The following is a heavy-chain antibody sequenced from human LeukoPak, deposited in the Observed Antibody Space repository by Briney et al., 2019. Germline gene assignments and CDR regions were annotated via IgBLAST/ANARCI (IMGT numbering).Heavy chain of an antibody. Sequence: PGGSLRLFCAASGFTFSNFGMHWVRQAPGEGLEWVAVIWHDGRNQHYADSVKGRFTISRDNSKGTLYLQMNSLRVEDTAVYYCARQTGTYDLDYWGQGTLVTVSS. V-gene: IGHV3-33*01. CDR1: GFTFSNFG. CDR2: IWHDGRNQ. J-gene: IGHJ4*02. CDR3: ARQTGTYDLDY. D-gene: IGHD3-10*01.